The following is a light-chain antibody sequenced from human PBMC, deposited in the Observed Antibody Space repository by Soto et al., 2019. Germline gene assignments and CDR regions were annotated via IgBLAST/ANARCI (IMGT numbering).Light chain of an antibody. CDR3: SSYTSSSTPYV. V-gene: IGLV2-14*02. CDR1: NSDVESYNL. Sequence: QSALTQPASVSGSPGQSITISCTGTNSDVESYNLVSWFRQHPGEAPKLIVYEGTKRPSGVSNRFSGSKSGNPASLTISGLQAEDEANYYCSSYTSSSTPYVFGTGTKVTVL. CDR2: EGT. J-gene: IGLJ1*01.